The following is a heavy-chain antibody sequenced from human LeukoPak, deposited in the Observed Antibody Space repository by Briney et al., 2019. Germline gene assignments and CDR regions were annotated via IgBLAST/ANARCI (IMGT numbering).Heavy chain of an antibody. Sequence: ASVKVSCKASGYTFTSYGFSWVRQAPGQGLEWMGWISAYNGNTNYAQKLQGRVTMTIDTSTSTAYMELRTLRSDDTAVYYCAREDSNPKYYYYYGMDVWGQGTTVTVSS. CDR1: GYTFTSYG. J-gene: IGHJ6*02. V-gene: IGHV1-18*01. CDR2: ISAYNGNT. CDR3: AREDSNPKYYYYYGMDV. D-gene: IGHD4-11*01.